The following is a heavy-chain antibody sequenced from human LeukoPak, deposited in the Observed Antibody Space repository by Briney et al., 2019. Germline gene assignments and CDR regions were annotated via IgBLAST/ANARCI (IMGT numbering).Heavy chain of an antibody. Sequence: GGSLKISCKGSGYSFTSYWISWVRQMPGKGLEWMGRIDPSDSYTNYSPSFQGHVTISADKSISTAYLQWSSLKASDTAMYYCARPINYADAFDIWGQGTMVTVSS. J-gene: IGHJ3*02. V-gene: IGHV5-10-1*01. CDR2: IDPSDSYT. D-gene: IGHD4-11*01. CDR3: ARPINYADAFDI. CDR1: GYSFTSYW.